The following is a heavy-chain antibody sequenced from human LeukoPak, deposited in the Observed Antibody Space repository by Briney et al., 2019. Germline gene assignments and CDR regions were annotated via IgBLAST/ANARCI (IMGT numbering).Heavy chain of an antibody. Sequence: GGSLRLSCAASGFTFSRYGMSWVRQAPGKGLEWVANIKQDGSEKYYVDCVKGRFTISRDNAKNSLYLQMNSLRAEDTAVYYCARWRYYYYYMDVWGKGTTVTVSS. V-gene: IGHV3-7*01. CDR1: GFTFSRYG. J-gene: IGHJ6*03. CDR2: IKQDGSEK. CDR3: ARWRYYYYYMDV.